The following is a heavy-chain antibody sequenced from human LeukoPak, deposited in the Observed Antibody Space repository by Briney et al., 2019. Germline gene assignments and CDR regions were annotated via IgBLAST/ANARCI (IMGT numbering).Heavy chain of an antibody. J-gene: IGHJ5*02. CDR3: ATDFYDST. Sequence: GGSLRLSCATSGFTFSNAWMNWVRQAPGKGLEWVGRIRSNSDGGTIDYAAPVKGRFTLSRGDSKTTLYLQMNSLQTEDTALYYCATDFYDSTWGQGTLVTVSS. V-gene: IGHV3-15*07. CDR2: IRSNSDGGTI. D-gene: IGHD3-22*01. CDR1: GFTFSNAW.